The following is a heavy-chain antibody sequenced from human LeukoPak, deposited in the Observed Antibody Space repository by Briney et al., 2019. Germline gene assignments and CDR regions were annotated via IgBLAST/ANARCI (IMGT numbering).Heavy chain of an antibody. D-gene: IGHD3-22*01. V-gene: IGHV4-39*01. J-gene: IGHJ4*02. Sequence: SETLSLTCTVSGGSISSSRYYWGWLRQPPGKGQEWIGNNYYSGSTYYNPSPKSRSTIVVDTSKNQFSRKVNSVTAADTAVYYCARLDNSGYYTLDYWGQGTLVTVSS. CDR2: NYYSGST. CDR3: ARLDNSGYYTLDY. CDR1: GGSISSSRYY.